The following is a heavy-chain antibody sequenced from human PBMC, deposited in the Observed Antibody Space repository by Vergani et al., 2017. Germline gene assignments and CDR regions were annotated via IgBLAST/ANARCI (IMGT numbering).Heavy chain of an antibody. CDR2: IYYSGIT. V-gene: IGHV4-39*01. CDR1: GASIRSSNYY. D-gene: IGHD6-19*01. Sequence: QLQLQESGPGLVKPSATLSLTCSVSGASIRSSNYYWGWIRQPPGKGLEWIASIYYSGITYYNPSLKSRVTISVDTSKNQCSLKLSSVTAADTAVYFCARHSTVEWLVKLGWIDPWGQGILVTVSS. J-gene: IGHJ5*02. CDR3: ARHSTVEWLVKLGWIDP.